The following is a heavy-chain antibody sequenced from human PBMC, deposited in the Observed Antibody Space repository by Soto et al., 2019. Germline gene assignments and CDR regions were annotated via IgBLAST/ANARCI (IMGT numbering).Heavy chain of an antibody. D-gene: IGHD6-19*01. V-gene: IGHV5-10-1*01. Sequence: PGESLKISCKGSGYNFNSYWITWARQMPGEGLEWMGRIDPSDSYTNYSPSFQGHVTISTDKSINTAYLQWSSLKTSDTAVYFCARVGRYTSGWYLDYFDYWGQGTVVTVSS. CDR1: GYNFNSYW. CDR3: ARVGRYTSGWYLDYFDY. J-gene: IGHJ4*02. CDR2: IDPSDSYT.